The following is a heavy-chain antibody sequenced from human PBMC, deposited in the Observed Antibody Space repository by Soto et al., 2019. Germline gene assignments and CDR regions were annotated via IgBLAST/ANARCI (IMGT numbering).Heavy chain of an antibody. D-gene: IGHD4-17*01. CDR1: GGSFSSSNL. Sequence: SETLSLTCAVSGGSFSSSNLYCCGRQPPGRGLEWIGEIYHSGSTNYNPSLKSRVTISVDKSKNQFSLKLSSVTAADTAVYYCARENRYGGGFDYWGQGTLVTVSS. V-gene: IGHV4-4*02. J-gene: IGHJ4*02. CDR3: ARENRYGGGFDY. CDR2: IYHSGST.